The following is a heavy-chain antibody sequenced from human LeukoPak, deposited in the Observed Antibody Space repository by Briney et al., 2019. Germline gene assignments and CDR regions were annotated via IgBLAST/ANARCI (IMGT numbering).Heavy chain of an antibody. Sequence: GGSLRLSCTASGFTFSTYAMSWVRQAPGKGLEWVSAISDSGRDVIYADSVKGSFTISRDNSENTFFLEMNSLRAEDTAVYYCARDPTREKNWFDPWGQGTLVTDSS. CDR1: GFTFSTYA. CDR2: ISDSGRDV. CDR3: ARDPTREKNWFDP. V-gene: IGHV3-23*01. J-gene: IGHJ5*02.